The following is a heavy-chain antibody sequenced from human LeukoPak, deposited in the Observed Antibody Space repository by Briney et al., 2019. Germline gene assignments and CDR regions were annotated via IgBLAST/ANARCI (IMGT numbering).Heavy chain of an antibody. D-gene: IGHD7-27*01. Sequence: PSETLSLTCTVSGGSISSGSYYWSWIRQPAGKGLEWIGRIYTSGSTNYNPSLKSRVTISVDTSKNQFSLKLSSVIAADTAEYYCAQLGKKDYWGQGTLVTVSS. CDR3: AQLGKKDY. V-gene: IGHV4-61*02. CDR1: GGSISSGSYY. J-gene: IGHJ4*02. CDR2: IYTSGST.